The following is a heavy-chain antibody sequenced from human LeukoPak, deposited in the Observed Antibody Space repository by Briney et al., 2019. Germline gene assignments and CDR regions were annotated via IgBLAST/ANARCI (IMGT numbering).Heavy chain of an antibody. D-gene: IGHD4-17*01. CDR2: ICYSGIT. V-gene: IGHV4-31*03. CDR3: ARKEDDGDYHIYC. CDR1: SGSISSADYY. J-gene: IGHJ4*02. Sequence: SETLSLTCTVPSGSISSADYYWSWFRQHPGKGLEWIGYICYSGITYYNPSLRSRLPISIDTSKNQFSLKLRSLTAAARALNSGARKEDDGDYHIYCWGQGALVTVSS.